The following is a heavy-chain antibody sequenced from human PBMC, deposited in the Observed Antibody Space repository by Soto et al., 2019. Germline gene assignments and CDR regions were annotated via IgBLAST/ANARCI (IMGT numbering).Heavy chain of an antibody. CDR1: GYSFTSYW. CDR2: IDPSDSYT. D-gene: IGHD2-2*02. V-gene: IGHV5-10-1*01. CDR3: ARHWDCSSTSCYTGWWLLWFDP. Sequence: LTISCKGSGYSFTSYWISWVRQMPGKGLEWMGRIDPSDSYTNYSPSFQGHVTISADKSISTAYLQWSSLKASDTAMYYCARHWDCSSTSCYTGWWLLWFDPWGQGNLVTVSS. J-gene: IGHJ5*02.